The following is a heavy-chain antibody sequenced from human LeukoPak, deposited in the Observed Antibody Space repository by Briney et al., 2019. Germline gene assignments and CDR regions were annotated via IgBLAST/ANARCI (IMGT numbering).Heavy chain of an antibody. CDR2: MYSGGDT. D-gene: IGHD6-13*01. Sequence: GGSLRLSCAASGFTVSDNYMSWVRQAPGKGLEWVSVMYSGGDTCYANSVKGRFTFSRDISKNTLFLQMNGLTTEDTAMYYCARDAPQVPAAGVLASWGQGTLVTVSS. V-gene: IGHV3-53*01. J-gene: IGHJ5*02. CDR3: ARDAPQVPAAGVLAS. CDR1: GFTVSDNY.